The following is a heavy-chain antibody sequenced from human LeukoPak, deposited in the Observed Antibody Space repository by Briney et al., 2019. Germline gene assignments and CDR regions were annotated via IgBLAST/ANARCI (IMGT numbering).Heavy chain of an antibody. J-gene: IGHJ4*02. CDR1: GYTFTGYY. CDR3: ARDLGYGDPTDY. CDR2: INPNSGGT. D-gene: IGHD4-17*01. V-gene: IGHV1-2*06. Sequence: ASVTVSCTASGYTFTGYYMHWVRQAPGQGLEWMGRINPNSGGTNYAQKFQGRVTMTRDTSISTAYMELSRLRSDDTAVYYCARDLGYGDPTDYWGQGTLVTVSS.